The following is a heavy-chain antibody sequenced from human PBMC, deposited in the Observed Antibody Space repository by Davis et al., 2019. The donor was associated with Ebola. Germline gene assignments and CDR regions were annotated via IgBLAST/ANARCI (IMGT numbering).Heavy chain of an antibody. CDR3: ARDLGYCSGGSCFVYYYYGMDV. D-gene: IGHD2-15*01. V-gene: IGHV3-30-3*01. J-gene: IGHJ6*02. CDR1: GFTFSSYA. Sequence: GESLKISCAASGFTFSSYAMHWVRQAPGKGLEWVAVISYDGSTKYYADSVKGRFTISRDNSKNTLYLQMNRLRAEDTAVYYCARDLGYCSGGSCFVYYYYGMDVWGQGTTVTVSS. CDR2: ISYDGSTK.